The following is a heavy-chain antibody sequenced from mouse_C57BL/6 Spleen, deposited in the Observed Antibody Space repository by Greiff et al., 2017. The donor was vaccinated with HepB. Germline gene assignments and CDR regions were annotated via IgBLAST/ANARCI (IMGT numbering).Heavy chain of an antibody. J-gene: IGHJ4*01. D-gene: IGHD2-5*01. CDR1: GYAFTNYL. Sequence: QVQLKQSGAELVRPGTSVKVSCKASGYAFTNYLIEWVKQRPGQGLEWIGVINPGSGGTNYNEKFKGKATLTADKSSSTAYMQLSSLTSEDSAVYFCARGYSNNAMDYWGQGTSVTVSS. CDR3: ARGYSNNAMDY. V-gene: IGHV1-54*01. CDR2: INPGSGGT.